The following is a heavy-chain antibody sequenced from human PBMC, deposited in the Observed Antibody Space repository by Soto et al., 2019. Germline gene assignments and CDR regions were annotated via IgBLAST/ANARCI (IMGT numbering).Heavy chain of an antibody. CDR3: AKGIYSNYAYGMDV. V-gene: IGHV3-30*18. D-gene: IGHD4-4*01. J-gene: IGHJ6*02. Sequence: GGSLRLSCAASVFTFSSYGMHWVRQAPGKGLEWVAVISYDGSNKYYADSVKGRFTISRDNSKNTLYLQMNSLRAEDTAVYYCAKGIYSNYAYGMDVWGQGTTVTVSS. CDR1: VFTFSSYG. CDR2: ISYDGSNK.